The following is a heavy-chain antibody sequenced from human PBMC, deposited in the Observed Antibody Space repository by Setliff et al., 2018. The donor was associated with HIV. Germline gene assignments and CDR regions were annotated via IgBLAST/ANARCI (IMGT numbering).Heavy chain of an antibody. CDR1: GGSISSRSFY. Sequence: PSETLSLTCTVSGGSISSRSFYWSWIRQHPGKGLEWIGYIYYSGSTYYNPSLKSRVTISVDTSKNQFSLKLSSVTAADTAVYYCARAEGLIFGVEEGAFDIWGQGTMVT. V-gene: IGHV4-31*03. J-gene: IGHJ3*02. D-gene: IGHD3-3*01. CDR2: IYYSGST. CDR3: ARAEGLIFGVEEGAFDI.